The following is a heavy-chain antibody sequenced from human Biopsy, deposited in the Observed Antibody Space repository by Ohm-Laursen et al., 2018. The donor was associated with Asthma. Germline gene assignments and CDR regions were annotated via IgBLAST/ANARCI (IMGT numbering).Heavy chain of an antibody. Sequence: SLRLSCAASGFTFSSYAMHWVRQAPGKGLEWVSAISGGGGGTKYADSVKGRFTISRDNSKNTLSLQMSSLRAEDTALYYCAKDLSKAVGGSNDYYYGMDVWGQGTTVTVAS. V-gene: IGHV3-23*01. CDR2: ISGGGGGT. CDR1: GFTFSSYA. CDR3: AKDLSKAVGGSNDYYYGMDV. J-gene: IGHJ6*02. D-gene: IGHD6-19*01.